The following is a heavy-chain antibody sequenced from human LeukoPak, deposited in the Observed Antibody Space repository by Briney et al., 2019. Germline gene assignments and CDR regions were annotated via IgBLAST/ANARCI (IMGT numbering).Heavy chain of an antibody. Sequence: PSETLSLTCLVSGYPFTTGYYWGWIRQPPGKGLEWIGTIFHNGNTYYNPSLESRVTISIDTSKKQFSLNLNSVTATDTAVYYCGRLHLDYGPNVDYWGQGTLVTVSS. CDR1: GYPFTTGYY. CDR3: GRLHLDYGPNVDY. D-gene: IGHD4-17*01. J-gene: IGHJ4*02. V-gene: IGHV4-38-2*01. CDR2: IFHNGNT.